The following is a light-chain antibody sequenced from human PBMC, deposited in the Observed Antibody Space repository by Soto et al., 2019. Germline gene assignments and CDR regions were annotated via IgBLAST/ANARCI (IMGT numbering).Light chain of an antibody. CDR3: QQSYNTPLT. CDR1: QSISNY. J-gene: IGKJ5*01. Sequence: DIRMPQSPSSLSASIGDRVAITCRASQSISNYLYWYQQKPGKAPKFLIYAASSLQSGVPSRFSGSGSGTDFTLTISSLQPEDFATYYCQQSYNTPLTFGQGTRLEIK. CDR2: AAS. V-gene: IGKV1-39*01.